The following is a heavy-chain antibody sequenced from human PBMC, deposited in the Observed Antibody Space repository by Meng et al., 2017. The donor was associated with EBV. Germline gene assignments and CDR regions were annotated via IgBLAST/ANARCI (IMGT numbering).Heavy chain of an antibody. D-gene: IGHD3-10*01. CDR2: LIPMSGAP. V-gene: IGHV1-69*01. J-gene: IGHJ4*02. CDR3: ASESGRGFTPDY. Sequence: QGQCQQSGVEVKKPGSSVKVSSRTSGGTFRSDAVSWVRQAPGQGLEWMGGLIPMSGAPHYAQKFQDRVTIIADESTSTHSMELNNLRFEDTVMYYCASESGRGFTPDYWGQGTLVTVSS. CDR1: GGTFRSDA.